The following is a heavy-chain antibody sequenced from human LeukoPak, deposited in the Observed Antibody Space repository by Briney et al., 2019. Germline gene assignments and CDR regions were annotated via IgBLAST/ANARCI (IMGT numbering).Heavy chain of an antibody. CDR1: GGSISSGSYY. D-gene: IGHD2-15*01. V-gene: IGHV4-39*01. J-gene: IGHJ5*02. Sequence: SETLSLTCSVSGGSISSGSYYWAWIRQPPGKELQWISSIYYSGSTYYNPFLRSRVTMSVDTSKNQFSLKLTYVTAADTAAYYCARLVAAKLTFDPWGQGTLVTVSS. CDR2: IYYSGST. CDR3: ARLVAAKLTFDP.